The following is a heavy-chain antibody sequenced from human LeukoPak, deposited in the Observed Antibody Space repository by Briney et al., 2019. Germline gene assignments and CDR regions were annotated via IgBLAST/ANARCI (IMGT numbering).Heavy chain of an antibody. D-gene: IGHD1-7*01. J-gene: IGHJ4*02. CDR2: IVPILGIA. CDR1: GGTFSSYT. V-gene: IGHV1-69*02. CDR3: ARALDWNYDY. Sequence: SVKVSCKASGGTFSSYTISWVRQAPGQGLEWMGRIVPILGIANYSQKFQGRVTITADKSTSTAYMELSSLRSEDTVVYYCARALDWNYDYWGQGTLVTVSS.